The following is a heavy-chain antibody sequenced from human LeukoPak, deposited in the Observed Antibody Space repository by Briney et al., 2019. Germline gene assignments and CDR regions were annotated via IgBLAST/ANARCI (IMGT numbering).Heavy chain of an antibody. CDR2: INPNSGGT. D-gene: IGHD3-16*01. CDR1: GYTFTGYY. CDR3: ARVFGRQLPDY. J-gene: IGHJ4*02. Sequence: ASVKVSCKASGYTFTGYYMHWVRQAPGQGLEWMGWINPNSGGTNYAQNFQGRVTMTRDTSISTAYMELSRLRSDDTAVYYCARVFGRQLPDYWSQGTLVTVSS. V-gene: IGHV1-2*02.